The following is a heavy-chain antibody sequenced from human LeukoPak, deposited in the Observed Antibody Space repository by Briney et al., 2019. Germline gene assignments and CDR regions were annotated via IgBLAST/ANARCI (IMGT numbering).Heavy chain of an antibody. CDR1: GYTFTSYG. D-gene: IGHD5-18*01. Sequence: ASVKVSCKASGYTFTSYGISWVRQAPGQGLEWMGWISAYNGNTNYAQKLQGRVTMTTDTSTSTAYMELRSLRSDDTAVYYCAREDRRGYSYGSNLFDYWGQGTLVTVSS. CDR3: AREDRRGYSYGSNLFDY. V-gene: IGHV1-18*01. J-gene: IGHJ4*02. CDR2: ISAYNGNT.